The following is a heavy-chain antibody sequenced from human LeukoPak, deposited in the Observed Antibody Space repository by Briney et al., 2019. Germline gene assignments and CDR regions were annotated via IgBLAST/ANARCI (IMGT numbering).Heavy chain of an antibody. V-gene: IGHV4-34*01. J-gene: IGHJ6*02. D-gene: IGHD6-13*01. CDR3: ARGQRSSSWYYYYGMDV. Sequence: SETLSPTCDVYGGSFSGYYWSWIRQPPGKGLEWIGEINHSGSTDCNPSLKSRVTISVDTSKNQFSLKLSSVTAADTAVYYCARGQRSSSWYYYYGMDVWGQGTTVTVSS. CDR2: INHSGST. CDR1: GGSFSGYY.